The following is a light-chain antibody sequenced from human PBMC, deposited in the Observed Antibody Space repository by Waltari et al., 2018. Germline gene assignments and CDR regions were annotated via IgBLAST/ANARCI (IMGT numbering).Light chain of an antibody. CDR3: QKYNSAPRT. Sequence: DIQMTQSPSSLSASVGDRVTIPGRASQGISNYLAWYQQKPGKVPKLLVYAAATLQSGDPARFSGSGSGRDFTLTISSLQPEDVATYYCQKYNSAPRTFGQGTKVEIK. J-gene: IGKJ1*01. CDR1: QGISNY. CDR2: AAA. V-gene: IGKV1-27*01.